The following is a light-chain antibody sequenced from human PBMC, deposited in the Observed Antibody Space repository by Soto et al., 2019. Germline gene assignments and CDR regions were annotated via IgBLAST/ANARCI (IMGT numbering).Light chain of an antibody. J-gene: IGKJ5*01. CDR2: AAS. CDR1: QGIRSW. CDR3: QQANSYPIA. Sequence: DIQMTQSPSSVSASVGDTVTITCRASQGIRSWLARYQQKPGQAPQPLIYAASSLQSGVPSRFSGSGSGTDFTLTITSLQPEDFATYYCQQANSYPIAFGQGTRLDIK. V-gene: IGKV1-12*01.